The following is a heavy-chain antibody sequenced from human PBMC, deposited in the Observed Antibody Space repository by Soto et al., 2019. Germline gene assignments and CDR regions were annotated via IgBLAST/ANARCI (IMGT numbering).Heavy chain of an antibody. D-gene: IGHD1-26*01. CDR3: AKDGNLELLPSTGMDV. CDR2: ISFDGTNG. J-gene: IGHJ6*02. CDR1: GFSFSSYG. V-gene: IGHV3-30*18. Sequence: QVQLVESGGGVVQPGRSLRLSCAASGFSFSSYGMRWVRQAPGKGLEWVAAISFDGTNGYYADSVKGRFTISRDNSENTLYLQMNRLRPEDTAVYYCAKDGNLELLPSTGMDVWGQGTTVTVSS.